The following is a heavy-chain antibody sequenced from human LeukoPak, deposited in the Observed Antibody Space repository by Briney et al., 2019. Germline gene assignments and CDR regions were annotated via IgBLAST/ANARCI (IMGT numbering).Heavy chain of an antibody. D-gene: IGHD6-19*01. V-gene: IGHV3-23*01. CDR2: ISLSGGST. J-gene: IGHJ5*02. CDR1: GFTFSSYA. CDR3: AKDGQWLLHYNWFDP. Sequence: PGGSLRLSCAASGFTFSSYAMSWVRPAPGKGLEWVSAISLSGGSTYYAESVKGRFTISRDNSKSTLYLQMNRLRADDTAVYYCAKDGQWLLHYNWFDPWGQGTLVTVSS.